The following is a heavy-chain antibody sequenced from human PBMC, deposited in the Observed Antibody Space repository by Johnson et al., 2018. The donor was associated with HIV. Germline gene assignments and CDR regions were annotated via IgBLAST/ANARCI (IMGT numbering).Heavy chain of an antibody. CDR2: IKQDGSEK. D-gene: IGHD6-6*01. Sequence: VQLVESGGGVVQPGRSLRLSCAASGFTFSSYGMHWVRQAPGKGLEWVANIKQDGSEKYYVDSVKGRFTISKDNDKNSLYLQMNSLRAEDTAVYYCARGGQLVLDAFDIWGQGTMVTVSS. V-gene: IGHV3-7*03. CDR1: GFTFSSYG. CDR3: ARGGQLVLDAFDI. J-gene: IGHJ3*02.